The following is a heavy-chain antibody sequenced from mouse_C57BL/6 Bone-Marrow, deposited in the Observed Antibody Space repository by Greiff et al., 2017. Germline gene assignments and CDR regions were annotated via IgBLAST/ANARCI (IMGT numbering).Heavy chain of an antibody. D-gene: IGHD3-3*01. CDR2: FHPYTDDT. J-gene: IGHJ2*01. CDR3: AGGAGFSLDY. Sequence: VPLQQSGAELVKPGASVKMSCKASGYTFTTYPIEWMKLNHGKSLEWIGNFHPYTDDTKYNDTFKGKATLTVEKSSSTVYFELSRLTTADSAVYYCAGGAGFSLDYWGQGTTLTVSS. CDR1: GYTFTTYP. V-gene: IGHV1-47*01.